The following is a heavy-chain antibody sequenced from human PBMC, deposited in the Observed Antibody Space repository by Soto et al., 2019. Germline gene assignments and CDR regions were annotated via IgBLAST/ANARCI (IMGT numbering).Heavy chain of an antibody. V-gene: IGHV1-2*02. J-gene: IGHJ6*02. CDR2: INPNSGGT. CDR3: ARYRQVVAATLVFYYGMDV. Sequence: ASVKVSCKASGYTFTGYYMHWVRQAPGQGLEWMGWINPNSGGTNYAQKFQGRVTMTRDTSISTAYMELSRLRSDNTAVYYCARYRQVVAATLVFYYGMDVWGQGTTVTVSS. CDR1: GYTFTGYY. D-gene: IGHD2-15*01.